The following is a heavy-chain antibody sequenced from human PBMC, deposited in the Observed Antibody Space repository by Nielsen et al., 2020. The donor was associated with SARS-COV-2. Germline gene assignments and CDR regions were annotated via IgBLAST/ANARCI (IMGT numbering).Heavy chain of an antibody. CDR3: AAGRESPYYYYGMDV. V-gene: IGHV3-7*01. CDR1: GFPFSSYW. D-gene: IGHD3-10*01. J-gene: IGHJ6*02. Sequence: SCAASGFPFSSYWMSWVRQAPGKGLEWVANIKQDGSEKYSVDSVKGRFTISRDNAKNSLYLQMNSLRAEDTAVYYCAAGRESPYYYYGMDVWGQGTTVTVSS. CDR2: IKQDGSEK.